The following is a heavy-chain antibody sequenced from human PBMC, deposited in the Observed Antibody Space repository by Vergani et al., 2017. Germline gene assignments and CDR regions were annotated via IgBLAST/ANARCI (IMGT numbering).Heavy chain of an antibody. J-gene: IGHJ2*01. CDR3: VKDIAASGNYWYFDR. V-gene: IGHV3-13*01. Sequence: EVQLVESGGGLVQPGGSLRLSCAASGFTFSTYNMHWVRQATGKGLEWVSAIGTAGDTYYPGSVKGRFTISRDNAKNTLYLEMNSLRAEDTALYYCVKDIAASGNYWYFDRWGGGTLVTVSS. D-gene: IGHD6-13*01. CDR2: IGTAGDT. CDR1: GFTFSTYN.